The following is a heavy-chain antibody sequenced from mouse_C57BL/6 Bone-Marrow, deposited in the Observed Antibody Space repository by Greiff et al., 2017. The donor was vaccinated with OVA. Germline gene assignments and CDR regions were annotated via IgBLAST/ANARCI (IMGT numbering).Heavy chain of an antibody. V-gene: IGHV5-12*01. J-gene: IGHJ4*01. Sequence: EVQLQQSGGGLVQPGGSLKLSCAASGFTFSDYYMYWVRQTPEKRLEWVAYISNGGGSTYYPDTVKGRFTISRDNAKNTLYLQMSRLKSEDTAMYYCAREASGIYYYAMDYWGQGTSVTVSS. CDR3: AREASGIYYYAMDY. CDR1: GFTFSDYY. CDR2: ISNGGGST. D-gene: IGHD3-1*01.